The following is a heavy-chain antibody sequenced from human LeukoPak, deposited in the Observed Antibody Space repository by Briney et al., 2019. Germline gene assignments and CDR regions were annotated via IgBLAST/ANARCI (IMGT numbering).Heavy chain of an antibody. V-gene: IGHV1-69*13. D-gene: IGHD6-19*01. Sequence: SVKVSCKASGGTFSSYAISWVRQAPGQGLEWMGGIIPIFGTANYAQKFQGRVTITADESTSTAYMELSSLRSEDTAVYYCARVAVAGYRIDYWGQGTLVTVSS. CDR3: ARVAVAGYRIDY. CDR1: GGTFSSYA. CDR2: IIPIFGTA. J-gene: IGHJ4*02.